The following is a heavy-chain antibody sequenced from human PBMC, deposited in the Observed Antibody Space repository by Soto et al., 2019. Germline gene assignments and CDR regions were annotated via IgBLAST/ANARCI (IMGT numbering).Heavy chain of an antibody. V-gene: IGHV1-3*01. D-gene: IGHD6-19*01. CDR1: GYTFTGYA. CDR3: ARAVAVAADFDY. Sequence: EASVKVSCKASGYTFTGYAMRWVRQAPGQRLEWMGWINAGNGNTKYSQKFQGRVTITRDTSASTAYMELSSLRSEDTAVYYCARAVAVAADFDYWGQGTLVTVSS. J-gene: IGHJ4*02. CDR2: INAGNGNT.